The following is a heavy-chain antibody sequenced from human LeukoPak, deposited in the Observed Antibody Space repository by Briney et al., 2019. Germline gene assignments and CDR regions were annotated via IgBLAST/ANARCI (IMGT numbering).Heavy chain of an antibody. CDR3: AKPISGGLAVTADWFDP. J-gene: IGHJ5*01. CDR2: IYSGGST. Sequence: GGSLRLSCAASGFTVNSNYMSWVRQAPGKGLEWVSVIYSGGSTYNADSVKGRFTISRDCSKNTVYLQLNTLRAEDTAVYYCAKPISGGLAVTADWFDPWGQGTLVVVSS. D-gene: IGHD6-19*01. CDR1: GFTVNSNY. V-gene: IGHV3-66*04.